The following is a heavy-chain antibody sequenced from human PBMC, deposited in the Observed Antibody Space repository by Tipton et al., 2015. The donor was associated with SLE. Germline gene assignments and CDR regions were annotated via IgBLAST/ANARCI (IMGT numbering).Heavy chain of an antibody. V-gene: IGHV4-59*01. CDR1: GGSISSYY. Sequence: TLSLTCTVSGGSISSYYWSWIRQPPGKGLEWIGYIYYSGSTNYNPSLKSRVTIPVDTSKNQFSLKLSSVTAADTAVYYCARAPVAGLFDYWGQGTLVTVSS. CDR3: ARAPVAGLFDY. CDR2: IYYSGST. D-gene: IGHD6-19*01. J-gene: IGHJ4*02.